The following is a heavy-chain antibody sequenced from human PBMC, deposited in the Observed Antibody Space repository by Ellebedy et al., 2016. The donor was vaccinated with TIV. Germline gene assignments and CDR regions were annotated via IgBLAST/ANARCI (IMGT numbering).Heavy chain of an antibody. CDR3: ARVQQGMVREHLDY. CDR2: IKQDGSEK. D-gene: IGHD3-10*01. V-gene: IGHV3-7*01. CDR1: GFTFSSYW. Sequence: GGSLRLSXAASGFTFSSYWMSWVHQAPGKGLEWVANIKQDGSEKYYVDSVKGRFTISRDNAKNSLYLQMNSLRPEDTAVYYCARVQQGMVREHLDYWGQGTLVTVSS. J-gene: IGHJ4*02.